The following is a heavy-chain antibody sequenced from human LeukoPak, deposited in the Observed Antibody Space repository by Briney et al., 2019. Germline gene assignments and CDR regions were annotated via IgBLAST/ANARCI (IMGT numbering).Heavy chain of an antibody. CDR1: GGSFSGYY. J-gene: IGHJ5*02. D-gene: IGHD4-17*01. CDR3: ARGVKQDIDHGDHCLIP. V-gene: IGHV4-34*01. Sequence: SETLSLTCAVYGGSFSGYYWSWIRQPPGKGLEWIGEINHSGSTNYNPSPKSRVTISVDTSKNQFSLKLSSVTAADTAVYYCARGVKQDIDHGDHCLIPWGQGTLVTVSS. CDR2: INHSGST.